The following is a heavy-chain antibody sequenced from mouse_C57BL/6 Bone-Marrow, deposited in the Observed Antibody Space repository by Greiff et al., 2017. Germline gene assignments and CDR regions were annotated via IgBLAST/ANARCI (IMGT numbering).Heavy chain of an antibody. Sequence: QVQLQQSGAELVRPGASVKLSCKASGYTFTDYYINWVQQRPGQGLEWIARIYPGSGNTYYNEKFKGKATLTAEKSSSTAYMQLSSLTSEDSAVYVCAREYYGSSFYARDYWGQGTSVTVSS. J-gene: IGHJ4*01. D-gene: IGHD1-1*01. V-gene: IGHV1-76*01. CDR2: IYPGSGNT. CDR1: GYTFTDYY. CDR3: AREYYGSSFYARDY.